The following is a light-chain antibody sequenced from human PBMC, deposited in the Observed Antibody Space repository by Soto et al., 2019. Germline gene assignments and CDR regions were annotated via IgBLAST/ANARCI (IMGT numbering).Light chain of an antibody. J-gene: IGKJ5*01. Sequence: DIQMTQSPSSVSASVGDRVTISCQASQGISRSLAWYQQKPGKAPKLLIYAASSLQSGVPSRFSGSGFGTEFTPTISTLQSEDSAIYYCKQAHTFPSTFGQGTWLEIK. CDR1: QGISRS. CDR3: KQAHTFPST. V-gene: IGKV1D-12*01. CDR2: AAS.